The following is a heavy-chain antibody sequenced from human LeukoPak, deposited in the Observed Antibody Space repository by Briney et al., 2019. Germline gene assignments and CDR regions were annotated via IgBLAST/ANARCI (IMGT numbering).Heavy chain of an antibody. CDR2: IYWDGDK. Sequence: SGPTLVNPTQTLTLTCTFSGFSLNTDGVAVGWIRQPPGKPLDWLAIIYWDGDKRYSPSLENRHTITRDTSNHQVVLTMTDIDPVDTATYFCTRSLRSPDWSYSRCYYFDHWGQGTLVTVSS. J-gene: IGHJ4*02. D-gene: IGHD2-15*01. V-gene: IGHV2-5*02. CDR1: GFSLNTDGVA. CDR3: TRSLRSPDWSYSRCYYFDH.